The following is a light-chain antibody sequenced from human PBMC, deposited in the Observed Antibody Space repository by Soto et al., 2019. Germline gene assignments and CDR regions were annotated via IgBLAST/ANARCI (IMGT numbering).Light chain of an antibody. J-gene: IGKJ1*01. CDR3: KRYSSSPTWT. V-gene: IGKV3-20*01. CDR2: GAS. CDR1: QSISSNY. Sequence: EIVLTQSPGTLSLSPGERATLSCRASQSISSNYLAWYQQKPGQAPRLLIYGASSRATGIPDRFSGSGSGTDFTLTISRREPEDFAVYYCKRYSSSPTWTFGQGTKVEVK.